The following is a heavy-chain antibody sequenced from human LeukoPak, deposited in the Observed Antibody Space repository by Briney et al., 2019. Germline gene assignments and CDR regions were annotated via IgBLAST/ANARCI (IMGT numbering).Heavy chain of an antibody. D-gene: IGHD6-19*01. CDR2: ISSSGSTI. V-gene: IGHV3-48*03. CDR1: GFTFSSYE. Sequence: QPGGSLRLSCAASGFTFSSYEMNWVRQAPGKGLEWVSYISSSGSTIYYADSVKGRSTISRDNAKNSLYLQMNSLRAEDTAVYYCARGKLSSGWFDYWGQGTLVTVSS. J-gene: IGHJ4*02. CDR3: ARGKLSSGWFDY.